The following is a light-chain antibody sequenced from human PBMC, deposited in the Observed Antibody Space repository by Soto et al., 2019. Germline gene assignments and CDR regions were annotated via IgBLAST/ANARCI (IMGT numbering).Light chain of an antibody. J-gene: IGKJ1*01. CDR1: QSIGSS. Sequence: DNQMTQSPSTLSASVGDRITITCRASQSIGSSLAWYQQKRGIAPSLLIYGASSLMSGVPSRFSGSGSGTEFSLTISSLQPDDFATYYCQQYNGDSRTFGQGTTVEIK. CDR2: GAS. V-gene: IGKV1-5*03. CDR3: QQYNGDSRT.